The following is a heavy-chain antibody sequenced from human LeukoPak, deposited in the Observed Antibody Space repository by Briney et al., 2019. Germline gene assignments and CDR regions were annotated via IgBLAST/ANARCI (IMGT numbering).Heavy chain of an antibody. CDR2: ISAYNGNT. V-gene: IGHV1-18*01. CDR3: ARIGRNLNWFDP. Sequence: EASVKVSCKASGYTFTSYGISWVRQAPGQGLEWMGWISAYNGNTNYAQKFQGRVTMTRDTSISTAYMELSRLKSDDTAIYYCARIGRNLNWFDPWGQGTLVTVSS. CDR1: GYTFTSYG. J-gene: IGHJ5*02.